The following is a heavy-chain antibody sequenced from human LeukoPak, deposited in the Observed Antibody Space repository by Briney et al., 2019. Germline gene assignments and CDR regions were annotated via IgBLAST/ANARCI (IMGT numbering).Heavy chain of an antibody. CDR2: IYSGGST. Sequence: PGGSLRLSCAASGFTVSSNYMSWVRQAPGKGLEWVSVIYSGGSTYYADSVKGRFTISRDNSKNTLYLQMNSLRAEDTAVYYCAREVTGTGDYFGCWGQGTLVTVSS. D-gene: IGHD1-1*01. J-gene: IGHJ4*02. V-gene: IGHV3-53*01. CDR3: AREVTGTGDYFGC. CDR1: GFTVSSNY.